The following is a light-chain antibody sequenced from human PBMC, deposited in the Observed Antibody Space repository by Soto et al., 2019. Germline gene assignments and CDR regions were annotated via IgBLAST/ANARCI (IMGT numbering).Light chain of an antibody. CDR3: LQHKTYSLT. Sequence: DIQMTQSRSSLSASVGDRVTITCRASQDIRNDLCWYQQKPGKAPKRLIYAAFILQSGVPPRFSGNGSGTEFTLTISSLQAEDYATYFCLQHKTYSLTFGQGTRLE. CDR1: QDIRND. CDR2: AAF. V-gene: IGKV1-17*01. J-gene: IGKJ5*01.